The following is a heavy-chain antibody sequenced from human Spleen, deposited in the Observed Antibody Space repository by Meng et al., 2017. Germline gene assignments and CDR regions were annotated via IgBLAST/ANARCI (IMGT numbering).Heavy chain of an antibody. V-gene: IGHV4-34*01. Sequence: HVPFHEWGAGLLKPSGTRSLPAAVYGAAFNEYFWTWIRQSPGKGLEWIGEIRQSGTTNYNASLRSRATISIDTSKNHFSLKLTSVTAADTAVYYCAGGGVVAWEVLQYLGQGTLVTVSS. CDR3: AGGGVVAWEVLQY. J-gene: IGHJ4*02. CDR1: GAAFNEYF. CDR2: IRQSGTT. D-gene: IGHD1-26*01.